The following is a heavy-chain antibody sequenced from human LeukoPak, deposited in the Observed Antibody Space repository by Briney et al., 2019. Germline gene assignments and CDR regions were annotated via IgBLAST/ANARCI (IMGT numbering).Heavy chain of an antibody. J-gene: IGHJ5*02. CDR1: GFTFGDYF. CDR3: IRHRHSFNWFDP. Sequence: GGSLRLSCTTSGFTFGDYFMNWFRQAPGKGLEWVGFIRSQAHGGTTEYAASVEGRFTISRDDSKSIAYLQMNSLMTDDTALYYCIRHRHSFNWFDPWGQGTLVTVSS. CDR2: IRSQAHGGTT. V-gene: IGHV3-49*03. D-gene: IGHD5-18*01.